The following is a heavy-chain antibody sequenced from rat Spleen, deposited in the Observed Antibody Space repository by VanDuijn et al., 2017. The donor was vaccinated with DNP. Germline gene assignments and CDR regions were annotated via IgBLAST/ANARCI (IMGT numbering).Heavy chain of an antibody. CDR2: ITNTGDGS. Sequence: EVQLVESGGGPVQPGRSLKLSCVASGFIFSNYWMTWIRQAPGKGLEWVASITNTGDGSYYSDSVKGRFSISRDNAKSSLYLQMDSLRSEDTATYYCTTVRVYPYYFDYWGQGVMVTVSS. V-gene: IGHV5-31*01. CDR3: TTVRVYPYYFDY. D-gene: IGHD1-4*01. CDR1: GFIFSNYW. J-gene: IGHJ2*01.